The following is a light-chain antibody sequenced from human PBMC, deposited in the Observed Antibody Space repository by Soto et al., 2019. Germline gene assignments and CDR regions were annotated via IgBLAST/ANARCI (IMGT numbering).Light chain of an antibody. J-gene: IGLJ1*01. Sequence: QSVLTQPPSLSATHGQRVNISCSRSFSNIGDNAVNWYQQLPGAAPKLLIYLNDQRPSGVTDRFSGSKSGTSAFLAISGLQSEDEADYYCAAWDDSLNALFGTGTKLTV. CDR3: AAWDDSLNAL. V-gene: IGLV1-44*01. CDR1: FSNIGDNA. CDR2: LND.